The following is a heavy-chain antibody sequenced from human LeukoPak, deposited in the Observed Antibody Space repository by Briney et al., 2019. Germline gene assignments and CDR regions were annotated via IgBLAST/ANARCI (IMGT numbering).Heavy chain of an antibody. CDR2: ISCYNGDT. CDR3: ARIGLGIGWYIDL. CDR1: GYTFRSHG. J-gene: IGHJ2*01. D-gene: IGHD3/OR15-3a*01. Sequence: ASVKVSCKASGYTFRSHGISWVRQAPGQGLEWMGWISCYNGDTGYVQKFQDRFIMATDTATSTAYMELRSLKSDDTAVYYYARIGLGIGWYIDLWGRGTLVTVSP. V-gene: IGHV1-18*04.